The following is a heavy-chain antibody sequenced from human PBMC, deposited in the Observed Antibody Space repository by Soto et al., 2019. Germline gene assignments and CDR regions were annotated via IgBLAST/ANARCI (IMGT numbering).Heavy chain of an antibody. CDR2: ISAYNGNT. D-gene: IGHD6-19*01. J-gene: IGHJ3*02. CDR3: ARDSSGWYDLHDAFDI. CDR1: GYTFTSYG. Sequence: ASVKVSCKASGYTFTSYGISWVRQAPGQGLEWMGWISAYNGNTNYAQKLQGRVTMTTDTSTSTAYMELRSLRSDDTAVYYCARDSSGWYDLHDAFDIWGQGTMVTVSS. V-gene: IGHV1-18*01.